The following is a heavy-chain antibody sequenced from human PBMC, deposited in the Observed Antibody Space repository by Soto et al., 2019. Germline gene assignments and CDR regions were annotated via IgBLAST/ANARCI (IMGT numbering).Heavy chain of an antibody. CDR3: AKAYFVWSSEQPYYFDY. J-gene: IGHJ4*02. CDR2: ISGSGGRS. V-gene: IGHV3-23*01. CDR1: GFTFSNYA. Sequence: EVQLLDSGGGLVQPGGSLRLSCAASGFTFSNYAMTWVRQRPGKGREWVSGISGSGGRSYYADSVKGRFTISRDNSKSTLYLQMNSLRAEDTAVYYCAKAYFVWSSEQPYYFDYWGQGTLVTVSS. D-gene: IGHD3-16*01.